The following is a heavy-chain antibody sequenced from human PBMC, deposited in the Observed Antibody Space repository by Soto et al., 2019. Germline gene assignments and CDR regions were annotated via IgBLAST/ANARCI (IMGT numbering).Heavy chain of an antibody. CDR1: GGSFSGYY. Sequence: SETLSLTCAVYGGSFSGYYWSWIRQPPGKGLEWIGEINHSGSTNYNPSLKSRVTISVDTSKKQFFLKVSSVPAADTAVYYCARVYYYGMDVWGQGTTVTVSS. CDR3: ARVYYYGMDV. J-gene: IGHJ6*02. V-gene: IGHV4-34*01. CDR2: INHSGST.